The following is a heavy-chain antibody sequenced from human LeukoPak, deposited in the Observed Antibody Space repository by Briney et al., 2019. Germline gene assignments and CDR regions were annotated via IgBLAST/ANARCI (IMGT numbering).Heavy chain of an antibody. J-gene: IGHJ4*02. D-gene: IGHD6-13*01. Sequence: KPSETLSLTCTVSDGAITGYYWGWIRQPPGKGLEWIGHISYSGSTNYNPSLKSRVTISVDTSKNHFSLKLNSVTAADTAVYYCARGYSTSWTYCFDYWGQGALVTVSS. CDR3: ARGYSTSWTYCFDY. V-gene: IGHV4-59*12. CDR1: DGAITGYY. CDR2: ISYSGST.